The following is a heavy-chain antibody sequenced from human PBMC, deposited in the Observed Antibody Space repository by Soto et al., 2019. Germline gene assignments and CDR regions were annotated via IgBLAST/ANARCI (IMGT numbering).Heavy chain of an antibody. D-gene: IGHD3-3*01. Sequence: ASVKVSCKASGGTFSSYTISWVRQAPGQGLEWMGRIIPILGIANYAQKFQGRVTITADKSTSTAYMELSSLRSEDTAVYYCARDHKATIFGVVIPWFDPWGQGTLVTVSS. CDR3: ARDHKATIFGVVIPWFDP. V-gene: IGHV1-69*04. J-gene: IGHJ5*02. CDR1: GGTFSSYT. CDR2: IIPILGIA.